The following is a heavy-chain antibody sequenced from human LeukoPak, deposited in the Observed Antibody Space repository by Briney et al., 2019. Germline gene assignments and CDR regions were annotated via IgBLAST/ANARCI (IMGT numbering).Heavy chain of an antibody. V-gene: IGHV4-31*03. CDR1: GGSISSGDYY. CDR3: ARAPLYYDILTGYRASYYYYGMDV. D-gene: IGHD3-9*01. Sequence: SETLSLTCTVSGGSISSGDYYWSWIRQHPGKGLEWIGYIYYSGSTYYNPSLKSRVTISVDTSKNQFSLKLSSVTAADTAVYYCARAPLYYDILTGYRASYYYYGMDVWGQGTTVTVSS. J-gene: IGHJ6*02. CDR2: IYYSGST.